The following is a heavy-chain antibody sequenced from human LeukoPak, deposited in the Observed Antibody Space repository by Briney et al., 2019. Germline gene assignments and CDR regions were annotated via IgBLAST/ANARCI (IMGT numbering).Heavy chain of an antibody. CDR3: AREISWARGAFDI. CDR1: GGSLSSYY. Sequence: KPSETLSLTCTVSGGSLSSYYWSWIRQPPGKGLEWIGEINHRGSTNYNPFLRSRVTLSADTSKNQFSLKLSSVTAADTAVYYCAREISWARGAFDIWGQGTMVTVSS. D-gene: IGHD6-13*01. V-gene: IGHV4-34*01. J-gene: IGHJ3*02. CDR2: INHRGST.